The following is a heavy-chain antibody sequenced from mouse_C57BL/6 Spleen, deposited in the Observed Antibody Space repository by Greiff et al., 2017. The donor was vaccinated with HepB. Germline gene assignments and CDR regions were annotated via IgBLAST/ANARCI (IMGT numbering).Heavy chain of an antibody. D-gene: IGHD1-1*01. CDR2: IDPENGDT. J-gene: IGHJ2*01. V-gene: IGHV14-4*01. Sequence: EVQLQQSGAELVRPGASVKLSCTASGFNIKDDYMHWVKQRPEQGLEWIGWIDPENGDTEYASQFQGKATITADTSSNTAYLQLSSLTSEDTAVYYCTNYGSSPDYWGQGTTLTVSS. CDR1: GFNIKDDY. CDR3: TNYGSSPDY.